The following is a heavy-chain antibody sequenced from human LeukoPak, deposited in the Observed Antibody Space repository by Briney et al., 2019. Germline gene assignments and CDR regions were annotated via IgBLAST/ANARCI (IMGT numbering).Heavy chain of an antibody. CDR1: GLIFNTYG. CDR2: IWFDGSIK. CDR3: ASAAGPFDN. D-gene: IGHD6-19*01. V-gene: IGHV3-33*01. J-gene: IGHJ4*02. Sequence: GGSLRLSCVASGLIFNTYGMHWVRQAPGKGLEWVAVIWFDGSIKYYADSVKGRFTISRDNSKNTLYLQMNSLRDDDTALYYCASAAGPFDNWGQGALVTVSS.